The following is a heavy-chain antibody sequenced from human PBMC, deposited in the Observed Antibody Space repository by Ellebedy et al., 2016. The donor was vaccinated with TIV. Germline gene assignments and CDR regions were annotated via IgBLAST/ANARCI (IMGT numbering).Heavy chain of an antibody. Sequence: GESLKISXTASGFTFSTYAMSWVRQAPGKGLEWVSSLSAGSGTTYQADSVKDRFTISRDNAVNSLYLQMNSLRVEDTALYYCTRYYANSGPNDFWGQGTLVTVSS. D-gene: IGHD3-22*01. CDR3: TRYYANSGPNDF. CDR1: GFTFSTYA. V-gene: IGHV3-23*01. CDR2: LSAGSGTT. J-gene: IGHJ4*02.